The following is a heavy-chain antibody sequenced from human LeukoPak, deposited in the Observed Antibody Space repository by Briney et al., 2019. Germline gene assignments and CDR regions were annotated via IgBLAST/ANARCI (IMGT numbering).Heavy chain of an antibody. J-gene: IGHJ5*02. V-gene: IGHV6-1*01. D-gene: IGHD6-19*01. Sequence: SQTLSLTCSISGDSVSSNSAAWTWIRQSPSRGLEWLTRTYYRSKWYIDYAASLKGRITITPDTSKNQFSLQLNSVTPEDTAVYYCARGGVVSGSFSWFDPWGQGILVTVSS. CDR2: TYYRSKWYI. CDR1: GDSVSSNSAA. CDR3: ARGGVVSGSFSWFDP.